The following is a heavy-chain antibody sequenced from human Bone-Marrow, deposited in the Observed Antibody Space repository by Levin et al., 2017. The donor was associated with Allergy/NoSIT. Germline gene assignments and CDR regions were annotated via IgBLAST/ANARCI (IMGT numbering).Heavy chain of an antibody. CDR3: SRPAPPGYSSGWPEF. J-gene: IGHJ4*02. CDR2: IRNKAYGGTA. Sequence: GESLKISCSGSGFKFGDHAMSWLRQTPGKGLEWVGFIRNKAYGGTAEYAAAVKGRFIISRDDSENIAYLQMNSLKAEDTAVYYCSRPAPPGYSSGWPEFWGQGTLVTVSS. CDR1: GFKFGDHA. D-gene: IGHD6-19*01. V-gene: IGHV3-49*03.